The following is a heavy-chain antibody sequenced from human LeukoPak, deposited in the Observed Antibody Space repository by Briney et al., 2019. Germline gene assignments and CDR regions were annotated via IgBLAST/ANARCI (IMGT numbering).Heavy chain of an antibody. CDR3: ASNGLVAPHAFDI. D-gene: IGHD2-15*01. Sequence: GESLKISCKGSGYSFTNYWIGWVRQMPGKGLEWMGIIYPGDSAGDSDTRYSPSFQGQVTISADKSISTAYLQWSSLKASDTAMYYCASNGLVAPHAFDIWGQGTMVTVSS. CDR2: IYPGDSAGDSDT. CDR1: GYSFTNYW. J-gene: IGHJ3*02. V-gene: IGHV5-51*01.